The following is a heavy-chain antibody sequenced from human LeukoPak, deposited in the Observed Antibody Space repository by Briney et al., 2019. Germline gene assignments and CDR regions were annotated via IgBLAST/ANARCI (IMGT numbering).Heavy chain of an antibody. Sequence: SETLSLTCTVSGGSISSSNFYWGWIRQPPGKGLEWIGSIYYSGSTYYNPSLKSRVTISVDTSTNQFSLKLSSVTAADTAVYYCARGPGTYWYFDLWGRGTLVTVSS. CDR2: IYYSGST. J-gene: IGHJ2*01. CDR1: GGSISSSNFY. CDR3: ARGPGTYWYFDL. D-gene: IGHD3-10*01. V-gene: IGHV4-39*07.